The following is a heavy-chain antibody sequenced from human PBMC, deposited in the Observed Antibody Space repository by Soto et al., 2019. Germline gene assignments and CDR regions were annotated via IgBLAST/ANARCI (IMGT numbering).Heavy chain of an antibody. J-gene: IGHJ4*02. V-gene: IGHV4-59*08. CDR2: IYYSGST. CDR3: TRSLWGVLVNDY. D-gene: IGHD3-16*02. CDR1: GGSLSSHY. Sequence: QVQLHQSGPGLVKPSETLSLTCSVSGGSLSSHYWTWIRQPPGKGLEWIGYIYYSGSTNYNPSLKSRVTMSADTSRNQISLRLTSVTAADTAVYYCTRSLWGVLVNDYRGQGTLVTVSS.